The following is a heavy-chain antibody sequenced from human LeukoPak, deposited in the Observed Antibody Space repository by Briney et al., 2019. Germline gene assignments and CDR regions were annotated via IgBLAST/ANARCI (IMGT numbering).Heavy chain of an antibody. V-gene: IGHV1-69*04. CDR1: GYTFTSYG. CDR2: IIPILGIA. CDR3: ARTFSGSYVDY. D-gene: IGHD1-26*01. Sequence: SVKVSCKASGYTFTSYGISWVRQAPGQGLEWMGRIIPILGIANYAQKFQGRVTITADKSTSTAYMELSSLRSEDTAVYYCARTFSGSYVDYWGQGTLVTVSS. J-gene: IGHJ4*02.